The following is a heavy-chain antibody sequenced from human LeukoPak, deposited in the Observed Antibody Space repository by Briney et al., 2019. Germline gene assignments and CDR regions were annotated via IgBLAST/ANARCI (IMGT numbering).Heavy chain of an antibody. CDR3: ARGSGSGTYWTFDY. J-gene: IGHJ4*02. D-gene: IGHD3-10*01. CDR2: IWYDGSNK. V-gene: IGHV3-33*08. CDR1: GFTFSNYA. Sequence: GGSLRLSCAASGFTFSNYAMHWVRHAPGKGLEWVAVIWYDGSNKYYADSVKGRFTISRDNSKNTLYLQMNSLRAEDTAVYYCARGSGSGTYWTFDYWGQGTLVTVSS.